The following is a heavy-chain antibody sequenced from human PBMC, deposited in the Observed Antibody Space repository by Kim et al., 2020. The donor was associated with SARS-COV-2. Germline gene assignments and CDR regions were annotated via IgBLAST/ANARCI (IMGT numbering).Heavy chain of an antibody. CDR2: INPNSGGT. V-gene: IGHV1-2*06. D-gene: IGHD1-1*01. Sequence: ASVKVSCKASGYTFTGYYMHWVRQAPGQGLEWMGRINPNSGGTNYAQKFQGRVTMTRDTSISTAYMELSRLRSDDTAVYYCARDKRGSVGSQDDYWGQGTLVTVSS. CDR1: GYTFTGYY. CDR3: ARDKRGSVGSQDDY. J-gene: IGHJ4*02.